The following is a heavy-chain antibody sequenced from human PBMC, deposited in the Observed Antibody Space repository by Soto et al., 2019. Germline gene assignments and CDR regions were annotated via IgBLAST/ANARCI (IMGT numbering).Heavy chain of an antibody. V-gene: IGHV1-2*02. CDR3: ARNYYDSSDRDYLDY. D-gene: IGHD3-22*01. CDR2: INPITGGT. CDR1: GNTFTSYY. J-gene: IGHJ4*02. Sequence: ASVKVSCKASGNTFTSYYIHWVRQAPGQGLELMGWINPITGGTNYAPKFEGRVTMTRDTSITTAYMELSRLRSDDTAVYYCARNYYDSSDRDYLDYWGQGTPVTVCS.